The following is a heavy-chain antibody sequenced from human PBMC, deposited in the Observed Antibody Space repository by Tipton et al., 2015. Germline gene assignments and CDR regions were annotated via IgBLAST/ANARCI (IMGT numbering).Heavy chain of an antibody. CDR3: AKDRYCGGGTCYYSYFDY. D-gene: IGHD2-15*01. J-gene: IGHJ4*02. CDR1: GFTFTSYA. CDR2: ISGSGGST. Sequence: SLRLSCAASGFTFTSYAMTWVRQAPGKGLEWVSVISGSGGSTYYADSVKGRFTISRDNSKNTLYLQMNSLRAEDTAVYYCAKDRYCGGGTCYYSYFDYWGQGTLVTVSS. V-gene: IGHV3-23*01.